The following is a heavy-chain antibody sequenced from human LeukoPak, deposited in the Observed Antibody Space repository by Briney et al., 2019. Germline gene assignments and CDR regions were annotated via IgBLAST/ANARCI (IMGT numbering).Heavy chain of an antibody. D-gene: IGHD7-27*01. CDR3: VRGLSGVSSWYFDL. CDR2: ITRSGGST. J-gene: IGHJ2*01. Sequence: GGSLRLSCVVSGFTFSSYAMSWVRQAPGKGLEWVSAITRSGGSTYYADSVKGRFTISRDNSKNTLYLQMNTLRAEDTAVYYCVRGLSGVSSWYFDLWGRGTLVSVSS. CDR1: GFTFSSYA. V-gene: IGHV3-23*01.